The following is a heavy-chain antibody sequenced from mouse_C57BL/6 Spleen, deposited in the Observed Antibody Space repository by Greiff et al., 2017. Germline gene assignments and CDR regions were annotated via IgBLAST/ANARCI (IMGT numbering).Heavy chain of an antibody. CDR2: ISSGSSTI. CDR3: ARIRLLQYFDV. V-gene: IGHV5-17*01. J-gene: IGHJ1*03. Sequence: EVMLVESGGGLVKPGGSLKLSCAASGFTFSDYGMHWVRQAPEKGLEWVAYISSGSSTIYYADTVKGRFTISRDNAKNTLFLQMTSLRSEDTAMYYCARIRLLQYFDVWGTGTTVTVSS. CDR1: GFTFSDYG. D-gene: IGHD2-3*01.